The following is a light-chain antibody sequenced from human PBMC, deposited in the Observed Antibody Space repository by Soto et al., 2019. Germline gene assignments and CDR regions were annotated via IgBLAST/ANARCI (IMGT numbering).Light chain of an antibody. CDR2: AAS. Sequence: EIVLTQSPGTLYLSPGERATLSCRASQSVSSNYLAWYQQKRGQAPRLLIYAASARATGIPDRFSGSGSVTDFTLTISRLEPEDFAVYFCQLYGSSPPRYTFGQGTKVDIK. J-gene: IGKJ2*01. CDR1: QSVSSNY. CDR3: QLYGSSPPRYT. V-gene: IGKV3-20*01.